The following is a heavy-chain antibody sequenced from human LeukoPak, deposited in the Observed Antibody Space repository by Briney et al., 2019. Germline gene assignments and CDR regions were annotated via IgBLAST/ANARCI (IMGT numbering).Heavy chain of an antibody. V-gene: IGHV3-64D*06. Sequence: GGSLRLSCSVSGFTFSTYVMHWVRQAPGKGLEYVSAISSNGDNTYYADSVKGRFTISRDNSKNTLYLQTSSLRANDTAVYYCVRGTGYWGQGTLVTVSS. CDR3: VRGTGY. J-gene: IGHJ4*02. CDR2: ISSNGDNT. CDR1: GFTFSTYV.